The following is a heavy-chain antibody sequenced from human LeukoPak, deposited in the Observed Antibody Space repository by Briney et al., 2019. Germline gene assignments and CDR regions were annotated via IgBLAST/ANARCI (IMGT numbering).Heavy chain of an antibody. J-gene: IGHJ4*02. CDR3: ARHPSAMAIYDY. Sequence: GGSLRLSCAASGFTFSDYYMTWIRQAPGKGVEWVSYISSSSSSTNYADSVKGRFTISRDNAKNSLYLQMNSLRAEDTAVYYCARHPSAMAIYDYWGQGTLVTVSS. CDR2: ISSSSSST. V-gene: IGHV3-11*03. D-gene: IGHD5-18*01. CDR1: GFTFSDYY.